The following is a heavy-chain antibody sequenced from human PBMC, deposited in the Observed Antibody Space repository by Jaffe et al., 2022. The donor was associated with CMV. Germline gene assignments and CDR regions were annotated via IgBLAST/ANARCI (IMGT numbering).Heavy chain of an antibody. V-gene: IGHV1-2*04. CDR3: ARAPPLWHDYSDLRSSYFDY. J-gene: IGHJ4*02. Sequence: QVQLVQSGAEVKKPGASVKVSCKASGYTFTGYYMHWVRQAPGQGLEWMGWINPNSGGTNYAQKFQGWVTMTRDTSISTAYMELSRLRSDDTAVYYCARAPPLWHDYSDLRSSYFDYWGQGTLVTVSS. CDR2: INPNSGGT. D-gene: IGHD4-4*01. CDR1: GYTFTGYY.